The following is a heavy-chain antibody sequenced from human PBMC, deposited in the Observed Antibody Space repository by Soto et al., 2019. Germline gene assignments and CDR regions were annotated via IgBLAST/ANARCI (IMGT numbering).Heavy chain of an antibody. D-gene: IGHD2-21*02. Sequence: QITLKESGPTLVKPTQTLTLTCTFSGFSLNTGGLGVGWIRQPPGKALEWLALIYWDGDKRYSPSLKSRPTITKDTSKNQVVLTMTNMDPVDTATYYCAHSRCGGDCLQSYSSHYYYGMDVWGQGTTVTVSS. V-gene: IGHV2-5*02. CDR1: GFSLNTGGLG. CDR2: IYWDGDK. CDR3: AHSRCGGDCLQSYSSHYYYGMDV. J-gene: IGHJ6*02.